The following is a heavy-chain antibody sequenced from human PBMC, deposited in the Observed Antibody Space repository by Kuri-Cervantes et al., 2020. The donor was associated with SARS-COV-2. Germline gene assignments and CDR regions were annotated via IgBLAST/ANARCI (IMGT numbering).Heavy chain of an antibody. Sequence: GESLKISCKGSGYSFTSYWISWVRQMPGKGLEWMGRIDPSDSYTNYSPSFQGHVTISADKSISTAYLQWSSLKASDTAMYYWARRVGYYFDYWGQGTLVTVSS. V-gene: IGHV5-10-1*01. J-gene: IGHJ4*02. D-gene: IGHD2-15*01. CDR3: ARRVGYYFDY. CDR1: GYSFTSYW. CDR2: IDPSDSYT.